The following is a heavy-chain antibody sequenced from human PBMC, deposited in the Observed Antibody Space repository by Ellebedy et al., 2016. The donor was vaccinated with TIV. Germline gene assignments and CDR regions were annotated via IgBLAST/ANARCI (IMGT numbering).Heavy chain of an antibody. CDR3: ARRRGSYSFDY. CDR2: IQQDGSEK. CDR1: GFTLRSYW. Sequence: GESLKISCAVSGFTLRSYWMSWVRQAQGKGLEWVANIQQDGSEKYYVDYVKGRFTISRDNAKNSLYLQMSSRRVEDTAVYFCARRRGSYSFDYWGQGTLVTVSS. V-gene: IGHV3-7*03. J-gene: IGHJ4*02. D-gene: IGHD3-16*01.